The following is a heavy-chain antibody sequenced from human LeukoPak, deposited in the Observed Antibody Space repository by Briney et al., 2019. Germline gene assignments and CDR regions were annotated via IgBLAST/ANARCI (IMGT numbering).Heavy chain of an antibody. D-gene: IGHD3-10*01. CDR3: ARAPYPYGSGSHHYFDY. J-gene: IGHJ4*02. CDR1: GDSISSYY. V-gene: IGHV4-59*01. CDR2: IYYSGST. Sequence: SETLSLTCTVSGDSISSYYWSWIRQPPGKGLEWIGYIYYSGSTNYNPSLKSRVTTSVDTSKNQFSLKLSSVTAADTAVYYCARAPYPYGSGSHHYFDYWGQGTLVTVSS.